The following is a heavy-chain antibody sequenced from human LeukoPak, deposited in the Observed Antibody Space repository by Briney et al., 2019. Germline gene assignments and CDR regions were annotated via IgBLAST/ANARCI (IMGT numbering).Heavy chain of an antibody. CDR2: IYSGGST. CDR3: AREPARENY. CDR1: GLTFSIYA. Sequence: PGGSLRLSCAASGLTFSIYAMSWVRQAPGKGLEWVSVIYSGGSTYYADSVKGRFTISRDNSKNTLYLQMNSLRAEDTAVYYCAREPARENYWGQGTLVTVSS. J-gene: IGHJ4*02. V-gene: IGHV3-66*01.